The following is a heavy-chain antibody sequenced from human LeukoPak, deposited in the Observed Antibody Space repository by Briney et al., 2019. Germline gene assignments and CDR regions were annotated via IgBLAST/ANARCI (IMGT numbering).Heavy chain of an antibody. J-gene: IGHJ4*02. V-gene: IGHV3-7*01. Sequence: AGGSLRLSCEATGFIFSNYWMAWVRQAPGKGLEWVANIKEDGSDKNYVVSMECRFTISRDNAKNSLYLQMNSVRVEDTAVYYCATDAAYGYDRFDHWGQGTQVTVSS. CDR3: ATDAAYGYDRFDH. D-gene: IGHD2-15*01. CDR1: GFIFSNYW. CDR2: IKEDGSDK.